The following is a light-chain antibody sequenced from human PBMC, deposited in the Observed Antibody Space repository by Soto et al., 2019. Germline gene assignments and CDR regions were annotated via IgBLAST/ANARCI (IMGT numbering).Light chain of an antibody. CDR1: SSYVGAYNY. V-gene: IGLV2-8*01. CDR2: EVT. J-gene: IGLJ2*01. CDR3: SSYAGSNNLV. Sequence: QSALTQPPSASGSPGQSVTISCTGTSSYVGAYNYVSWYQQHPGKAPKLMIYEVTKRPSGVPDRFSGSKSGNTASLTVSGLQAEDEADYYCSSYAGSNNLVFGGGTQLTVL.